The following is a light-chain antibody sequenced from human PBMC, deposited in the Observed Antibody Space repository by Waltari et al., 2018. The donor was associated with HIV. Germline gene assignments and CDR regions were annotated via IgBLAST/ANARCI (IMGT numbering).Light chain of an antibody. CDR2: DVS. CDR1: TSDVGGKNY. V-gene: IGLV2-14*01. CDR3: SSYTRSSTL. J-gene: IGLJ2*01. Sequence: TQPASVSGSPGQSITISCTGTTSDVGGKNYVSWYQKHPDKAPKLLIYDVSNRPSGVSNRFSGSKSGNTASLTISGLQAEDEADYYCSSYTRSSTLFGGGTKLTVL.